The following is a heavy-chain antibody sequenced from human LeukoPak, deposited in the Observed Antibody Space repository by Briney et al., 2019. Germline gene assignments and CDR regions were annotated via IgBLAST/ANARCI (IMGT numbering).Heavy chain of an antibody. CDR2: IKQDGSEK. CDR3: AELGITMIGGV. Sequence: GGSLRLSCAASGFIFSSYWMSWVRQAPGKGLEWVANIKQDGSEKYYVDSVKGRFTISRDNAKNSLYLQMNSLRAEDTAVYYCAELGITMIGGVWGKGTTVTISS. CDR1: GFIFSSYW. D-gene: IGHD3-10*02. J-gene: IGHJ6*04. V-gene: IGHV3-7*01.